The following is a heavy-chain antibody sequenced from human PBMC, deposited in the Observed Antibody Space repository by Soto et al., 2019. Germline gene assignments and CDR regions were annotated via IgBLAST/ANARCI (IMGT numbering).Heavy chain of an antibody. CDR3: ARGRGGIQLWWIDY. CDR2: IIPIFGTA. CDR1: GGTFSSYA. Sequence: QVQLVQSGAEVKKPGSSVKVSCKASGGTFSSYAISWVRQAPGQGLEWMGGIIPIFGTANYEQKFQGRVTITADESTSTAYMELSSLRSEDTAVYYCARGRGGIQLWWIDYWGQGTLVTVSS. V-gene: IGHV1-69*01. J-gene: IGHJ4*02. D-gene: IGHD5-18*01.